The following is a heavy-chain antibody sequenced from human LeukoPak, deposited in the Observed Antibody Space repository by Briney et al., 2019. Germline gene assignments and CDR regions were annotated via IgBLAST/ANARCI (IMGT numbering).Heavy chain of an antibody. CDR1: GGFISNYH. Sequence: PSETLSLTCSVSGGFISNYHWSWIRQSAGKGLEWVGRIDASGSANYSPSLRSRLTISVDTSKNQFSLKLSSVTAAEMAVYYCARGLGIAAAGYFDYWGPGTLVTVSS. CDR2: IDASGSA. D-gene: IGHD6-13*01. J-gene: IGHJ4*02. V-gene: IGHV4-4*07. CDR3: ARGLGIAAAGYFDY.